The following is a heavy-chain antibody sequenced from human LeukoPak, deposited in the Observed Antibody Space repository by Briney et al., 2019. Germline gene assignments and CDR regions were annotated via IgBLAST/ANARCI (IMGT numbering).Heavy chain of an antibody. CDR3: AKDPGIYYDSSCPADY. D-gene: IGHD3-22*01. CDR1: GFTFSSYG. V-gene: IGHV3-30*18. Sequence: GGPLRLSCAASGFTFSSYGMHWVRQAPGKGLEWVAVISYDGSNKYYADSVKGRFTISRDNSENTLYLQMNSLRAEDTAVYYCAKDPGIYYDSSCPADYWGQGALVTVSS. J-gene: IGHJ4*02. CDR2: ISYDGSNK.